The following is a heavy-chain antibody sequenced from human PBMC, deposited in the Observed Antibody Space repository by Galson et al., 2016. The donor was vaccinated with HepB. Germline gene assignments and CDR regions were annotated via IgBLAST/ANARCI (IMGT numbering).Heavy chain of an antibody. J-gene: IGHJ4*02. CDR1: GGSLSPHY. CDR3: ARLGYADFGNFFDY. V-gene: IGHV4-34*01. CDR2: INHAGST. D-gene: IGHD4-17*01. Sequence: SETLSLTCDVYGGSLSPHYWSWIRQPPGKGLEWIAEINHAGSTNYNPSLKSRVTISKDTSKNQFSLKLTSLTAADTALYYFARLGYADFGNFFDYWGQGTLVAVSS.